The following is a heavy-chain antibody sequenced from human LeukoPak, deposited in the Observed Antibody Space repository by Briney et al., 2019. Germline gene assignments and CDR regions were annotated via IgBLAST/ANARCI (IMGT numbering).Heavy chain of an antibody. D-gene: IGHD2-21*01. V-gene: IGHV4-31*03. CDR3: AGGGDSRKAGY. Sequence: PSQTLSLTCTVSGDSVSNGNYYWNWIRQHPAKGLEWLAFIQSSGTTRYTPSLKSRLIVSLDTSKNQFSLKLTAVTAADTAVYYCAGGGDSRKAGYWGRGTLITVSS. CDR2: IQSSGTT. CDR1: GDSVSNGNYY. J-gene: IGHJ4*02.